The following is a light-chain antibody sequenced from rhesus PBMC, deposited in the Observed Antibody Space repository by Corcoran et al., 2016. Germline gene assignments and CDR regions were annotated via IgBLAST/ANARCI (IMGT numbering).Light chain of an antibody. V-gene: IGKV3-40*03. CDR3: QQYNDLLLT. CDR1: ESVGSY. Sequence: EIVMTQSPATLSLSPGETATLSCRASESVGSYLAWYQQKPGQAPKLLVHSAYFRATGIPDRFSGSGSRTEFTLTISSLETEDVGVYHCQQYNDLLLTFGGGTKVELK. CDR2: SAY. J-gene: IGKJ4*01.